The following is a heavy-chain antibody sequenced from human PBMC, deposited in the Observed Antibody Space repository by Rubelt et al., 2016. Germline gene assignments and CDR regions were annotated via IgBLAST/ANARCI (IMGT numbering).Heavy chain of an antibody. CDR3: ARGRGGD. V-gene: IGHV1-69*06. CDR2: IMPIFGTA. J-gene: IGHJ4*02. Sequence: PGQGLEWMGGIMPIFGTANYAQKFQGRVTITADKSTSTAYMELSSLRSEDTAVHYCARGRGGDWGQGTLVTVSS.